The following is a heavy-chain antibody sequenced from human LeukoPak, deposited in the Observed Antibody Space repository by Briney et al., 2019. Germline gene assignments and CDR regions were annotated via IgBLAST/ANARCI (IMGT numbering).Heavy chain of an antibody. D-gene: IGHD6-6*01. CDR3: ARDSSLDY. CDR1: GVSISSSY. V-gene: IGHV4-59*01. Sequence: SEPLSLTCTVSGVSISSSYWSWIRQPPGKGLEWIGYIHYRGNTNYNPSLKSRVTISVDTSKNQFSLRLSSVTAADTAIYYCARDSSLDYRGQGTLVTVSS. CDR2: IHYRGNT. J-gene: IGHJ4*02.